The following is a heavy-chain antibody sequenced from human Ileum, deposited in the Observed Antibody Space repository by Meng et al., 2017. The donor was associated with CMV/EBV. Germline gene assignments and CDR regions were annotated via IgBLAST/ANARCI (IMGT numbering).Heavy chain of an antibody. V-gene: IGHV4-30-4*01. CDR1: GCSLTHGYYC. CDR2: IYYGGNT. Sequence: GCSLTHGYYCWALIRQPPGKDLEWVGYIYYGGNTYYHPALKSRLAISLGTSKNQFSLKVTSVTAADTALYYCARGQVDWFDPWGQGTLVTVSS. CDR3: ARGQVDWFDP. J-gene: IGHJ5*02. D-gene: IGHD1-26*01.